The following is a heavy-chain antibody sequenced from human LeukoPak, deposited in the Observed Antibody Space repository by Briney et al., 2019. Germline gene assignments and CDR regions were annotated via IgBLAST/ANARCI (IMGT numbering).Heavy chain of an antibody. J-gene: IGHJ4*02. D-gene: IGHD6-6*01. CDR3: ARRAARPERYFDY. V-gene: IGHV4-39*01. Sequence: SETLSLTCTVSGGSFSSSSYYWGWIRQPPGKGLEWIVSIYYSGSTYSNPSLKSRVTISVDTSKNQFSLKLSSVTAADTAVYYCARRAARPERYFDYWGQGTLVTVSS. CDR1: GGSFSSSSYY. CDR2: IYYSGST.